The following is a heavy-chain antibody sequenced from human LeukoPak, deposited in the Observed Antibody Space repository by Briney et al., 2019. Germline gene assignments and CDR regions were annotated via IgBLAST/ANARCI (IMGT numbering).Heavy chain of an antibody. CDR1: GGTFSSYA. J-gene: IGHJ6*02. D-gene: IGHD4-17*01. CDR3: VYGDYGAMGMDV. CDR2: IIPIFGTA. Sequence: SVKVSCKASGGTFSSYAISWVRQAPGQGLEWMGGIIPIFGTANYAQKFQGRVTITADESTSTAYMELSSLRSEDTAVYYCVYGDYGAMGMDVWGQGTTVTVSS. V-gene: IGHV1-69*01.